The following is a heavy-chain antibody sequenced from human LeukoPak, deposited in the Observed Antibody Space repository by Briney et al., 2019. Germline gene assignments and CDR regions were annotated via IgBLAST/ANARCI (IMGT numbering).Heavy chain of an antibody. CDR1: GFTFSSYA. CDR3: AKDLYVSSTLSEYFDY. Sequence: GRSLRLSCAASGFTFSSYAMSWVRQAPGKGLEWVSAISGSGGSTYYADSVKGRFTISRDNSKNTLYLQMNSLRAEDTAVYYCAKDLYVSSTLSEYFDYWGQGTLVTVSS. J-gene: IGHJ4*02. V-gene: IGHV3-23*01. D-gene: IGHD3-16*01. CDR2: ISGSGGST.